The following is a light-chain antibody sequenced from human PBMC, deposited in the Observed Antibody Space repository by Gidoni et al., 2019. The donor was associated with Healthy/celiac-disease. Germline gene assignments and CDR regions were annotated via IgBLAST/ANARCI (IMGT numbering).Light chain of an antibody. CDR1: QSVSSN. CDR3: QQYNNWPRG. V-gene: IGKV3-15*01. J-gene: IGKJ5*01. Sequence: EVVMTQSPGTLSVSPGEGATLSCRASQSVSSNLAWYQQKPGQAPRLLIYGASTRATGIPARCSGSGSGTEFTLTISSLQSEDFAVYYCQQYNNWPRGFGQGTRLEIK. CDR2: GAS.